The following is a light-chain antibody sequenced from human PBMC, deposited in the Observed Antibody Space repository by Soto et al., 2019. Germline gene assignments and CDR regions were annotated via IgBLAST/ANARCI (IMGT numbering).Light chain of an antibody. Sequence: ESVLTQSPGTLSLSLGERATLSCRASQSVRSSFLAWYQLKPGQAPRLLIYGASSRATGIPDRFSGSGSGTDFTLTISRLEPEDFAVYYCQQYDSSPWTFGQGTKVEIK. J-gene: IGKJ1*01. CDR1: QSVRSSF. CDR3: QQYDSSPWT. V-gene: IGKV3-20*01. CDR2: GAS.